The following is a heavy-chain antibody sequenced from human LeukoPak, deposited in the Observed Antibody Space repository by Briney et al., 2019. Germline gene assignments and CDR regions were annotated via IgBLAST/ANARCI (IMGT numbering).Heavy chain of an antibody. D-gene: IGHD6-13*01. CDR2: IYYSGST. CDR1: GGSISSGGYS. V-gene: IGHV4-30-4*07. CDR3: ARGSGSPSNAFDI. Sequence: PSQTLSLTCAVSGGSISSGGYSWSWIRQPPGKGLEWIGYIYYSGSTNYNPSLKSRVTISVDTSKNQFSLKLSSVTAADTAVYYCARGSGSPSNAFDIWGQGTMVTVSS. J-gene: IGHJ3*02.